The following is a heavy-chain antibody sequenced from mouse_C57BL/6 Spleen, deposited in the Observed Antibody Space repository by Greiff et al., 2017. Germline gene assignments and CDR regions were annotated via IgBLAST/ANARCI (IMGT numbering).Heavy chain of an antibody. CDR3: ASVLLRYYFDY. D-gene: IGHD1-1*01. Sequence: DVKLQESGPGLVKPSQSLSLTCSVTGYSITSGYYWNWIRQFPGNKLEWMGYISYDGSNNYNPSLKNRISITRDTSKNQFFLKLNSVTTEDTATYYCASVLLRYYFDYWGQGTTLTVSS. CDR2: ISYDGSN. CDR1: GYSITSGYY. V-gene: IGHV3-6*01. J-gene: IGHJ2*01.